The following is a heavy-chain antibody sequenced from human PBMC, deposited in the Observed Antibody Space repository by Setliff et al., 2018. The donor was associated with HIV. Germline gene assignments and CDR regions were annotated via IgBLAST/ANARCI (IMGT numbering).Heavy chain of an antibody. D-gene: IGHD3-9*01. CDR3: ARGGVLRYFDWAY. Sequence: PSETLSLTCTVSGGSISGYYWSWIRQPPGKGLEWIGYIYYRGSTDYNPSLKSRVTISIDTSKNQFSLKLSSVTAADTAVYYCARGGVLRYFDWAYWGQGTLVTVSS. CDR2: IYYRGST. J-gene: IGHJ4*02. V-gene: IGHV4-59*08. CDR1: GGSISGYY.